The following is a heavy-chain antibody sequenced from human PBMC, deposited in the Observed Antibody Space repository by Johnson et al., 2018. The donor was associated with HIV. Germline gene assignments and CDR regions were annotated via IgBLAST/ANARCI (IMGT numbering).Heavy chain of an antibody. CDR2: ISCSGGST. V-gene: IGHV3-23*04. Sequence: VQVVESGGGLVQPGGSLRLSCAASGFTFSSYAMSWVRQAPGKGLEWVSAISCSGGSTYYADPVNGRFTFTRDNSKSTLYLQMNSQRAEDTAVYYCAAGWWPGSFDIWGQGTMVTVSS. CDR1: GFTFSSYA. J-gene: IGHJ3*02. D-gene: IGHD2-15*01. CDR3: AAGWWPGSFDI.